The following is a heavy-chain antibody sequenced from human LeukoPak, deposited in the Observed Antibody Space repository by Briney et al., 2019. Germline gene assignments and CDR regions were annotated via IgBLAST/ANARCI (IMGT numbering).Heavy chain of an antibody. Sequence: KPSETLSLTCAVYGGSFSGYYWSWIRQPPGKGLEWIGEINHSGSTYYNPSLKSRVTISVDTSKNQFSLKLSSVTAADTAVYYCARPYCSSTSCSFDYWGQGTLVTVSS. V-gene: IGHV4-34*01. CDR1: GGSFSGYY. CDR2: INHSGST. CDR3: ARPYCSSTSCSFDY. J-gene: IGHJ4*02. D-gene: IGHD2-2*01.